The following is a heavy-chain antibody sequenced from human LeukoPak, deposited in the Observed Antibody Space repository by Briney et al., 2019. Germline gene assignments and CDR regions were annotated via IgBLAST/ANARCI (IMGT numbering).Heavy chain of an antibody. CDR2: IYYTGST. CDR1: GVSITNYY. D-gene: IGHD2-15*01. V-gene: IGHV4-59*01. J-gene: IGHJ4*02. CDR3: ASRDPCSGGTCYGLAY. Sequence: SETLSLTCTVSGVSITNYYWSWIRQPPGKVLEWIGYIYYTGSTNYNLSLRSRVTISVDTSKNQFSLKLRSVTAADTAVYYCASRDPCSGGTCYGLAYWGQGILVTVSS.